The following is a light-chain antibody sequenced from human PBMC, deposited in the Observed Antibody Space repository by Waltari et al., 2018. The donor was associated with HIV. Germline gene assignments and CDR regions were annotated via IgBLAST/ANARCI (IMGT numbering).Light chain of an antibody. J-gene: IGKJ4*01. CDR3: QQYYTLGPT. Sequence: DIVMTQSPISLTVYLGERATIHCRSSLTVLYSFDHQNYLAWYQQKPGPSPKVVIYWASTRAPGVPDRFSGSGSGTNFSLTISGLQAADVALYFCQQYYTLGPTFGGGTKVEIK. V-gene: IGKV4-1*01. CDR2: WAS. CDR1: LTVLYSFDHQNY.